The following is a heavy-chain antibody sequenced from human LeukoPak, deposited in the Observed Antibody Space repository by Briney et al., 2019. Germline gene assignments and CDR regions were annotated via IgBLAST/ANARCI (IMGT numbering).Heavy chain of an antibody. J-gene: IGHJ6*03. CDR1: GFTFGNYV. CDR2: ISGDDYSS. Sequence: PGGSLRLSCAASGFTFGNYVMHWVRQTPGKGLEWVALISGDDYSSFYADSVRGRFTISRDNAQYLAYLQMNSLRAEDTAVYYCARLDRADYSTSPVPYYNYYMNAWDKGTTVIVSS. CDR3: ARLDRADYSTSPVPYYNYYMNA. D-gene: IGHD6-13*01. V-gene: IGHV3-43*02.